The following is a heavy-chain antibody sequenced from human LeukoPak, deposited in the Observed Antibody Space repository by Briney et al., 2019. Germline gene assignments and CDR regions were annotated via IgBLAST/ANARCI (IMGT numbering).Heavy chain of an antibody. D-gene: IGHD6-13*01. J-gene: IGHJ4*02. CDR3: ARGSSSWYTTSLASLDY. CDR1: GFTFSTYA. Sequence: GGSLRLSCAASGFTFSTYAMSWVRQAPGKGLEWVSTISAIGGSTYYADSVKGRFTISRDNSKSTLYLQMNSLRAEDTAVYYCARGSSSWYTTSLASLDYWGQGTLVTVSS. CDR2: ISAIGGST. V-gene: IGHV3-23*01.